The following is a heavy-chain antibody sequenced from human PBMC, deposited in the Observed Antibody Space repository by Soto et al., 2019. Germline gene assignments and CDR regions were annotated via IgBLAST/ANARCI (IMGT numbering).Heavy chain of an antibody. CDR3: AKLRYFDWSAYNWFEY. V-gene: IGHV1-18*01. CDR1: GYTFTSYG. J-gene: IGHJ5*01. Sequence: GASVKVSCKASGYTFTSYGISWVRQAPGQGLEWMGWISAYNGNTNYAQKLQGRVTITRDTSASTAYMELRSLRSDDTAVYHCAKLRYFDWSAYNWFEYWGQGTPVTVSS. CDR2: ISAYNGNT. D-gene: IGHD3-9*01.